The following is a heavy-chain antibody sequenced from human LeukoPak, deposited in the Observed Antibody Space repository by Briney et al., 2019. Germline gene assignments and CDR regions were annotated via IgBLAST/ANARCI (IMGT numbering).Heavy chain of an antibody. CDR1: GFTFSNYA. D-gene: IGHD1-26*01. V-gene: IGHV3-23*01. CDR3: ARPLVGDALDY. Sequence: GGSLRLSCAASGFTFSNYAMNWVRQAPGKGLEWVSAISGSGGSTYYADSVKGRFTISRDNSKNALHLQMNSLRAEDTAVYYCARPLVGDALDYWGQGTLVTVSS. J-gene: IGHJ4*02. CDR2: ISGSGGST.